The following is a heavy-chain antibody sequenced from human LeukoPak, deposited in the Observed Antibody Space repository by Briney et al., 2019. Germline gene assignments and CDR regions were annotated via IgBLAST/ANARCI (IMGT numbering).Heavy chain of an antibody. CDR2: TYYRSRWYN. CDR3: ARGHNYAFDY. J-gene: IGHJ4*02. D-gene: IGHD3-16*01. CDR1: GDSFSSDTVA. Sequence: SQTLSLTCAISGDSFSSDTVAWNWIRQSPSRGLEWLGRTYYRSRWYNDYSVSVRGRITVNPDTSKNQFSLQLNSVTPEDTAVYYCARGHNYAFDYWGQGTLVTVSS. V-gene: IGHV6-1*01.